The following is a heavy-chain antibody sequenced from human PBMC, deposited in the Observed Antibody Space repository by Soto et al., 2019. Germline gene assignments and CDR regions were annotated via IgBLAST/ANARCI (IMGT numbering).Heavy chain of an antibody. CDR3: ARGDREDTAGVIGVRPGEYGVDV. Sequence: QVQLVESGGGVVQPGRSLRLSCAASGFTFSNYAMHWVRQAPGKGLECVAVISYNGGNRFYRDYVKGRFTISRDNSKNTVHLQRDSLRYEDAAVYYCARGDREDTAGVIGVRPGEYGVDVWGQGTTVTVSS. V-gene: IGHV3-30*04. D-gene: IGHD2-21*01. CDR2: ISYNGGNR. J-gene: IGHJ6*02. CDR1: GFTFSNYA.